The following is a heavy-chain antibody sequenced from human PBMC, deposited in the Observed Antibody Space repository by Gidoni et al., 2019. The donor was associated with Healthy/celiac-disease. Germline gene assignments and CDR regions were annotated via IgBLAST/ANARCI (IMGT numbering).Heavy chain of an antibody. CDR2: TSAYNGNT. CDR3: ARDHSGLELPYYYYGMDV. CDR1: GYTFTSYG. D-gene: IGHD1-7*01. J-gene: IGHJ6*02. V-gene: IGHV1-18*01. Sequence: QVQLVQSGAEVKKPGASVKVSCKASGYTFTSYGISWVRQAPGQGLEWMGWTSAYNGNTNYAQKLQGRVTMTTDTSTSTAYMELRSLRSDDTAVYYCARDHSGLELPYYYYGMDVWGQGTTVTVSS.